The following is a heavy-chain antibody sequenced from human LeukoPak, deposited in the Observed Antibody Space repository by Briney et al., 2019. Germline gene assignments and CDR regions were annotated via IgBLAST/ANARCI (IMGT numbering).Heavy chain of an antibody. D-gene: IGHD5-18*01. Sequence: PGRSLRLSCTASGFTFGDYAMSWVRQAPGKGLEWVGFIRSKAYGGTTEYAASVKGRFTISRDDSKSIAYLQMNSLKTEDTAVYYCSTGYSYVDYMDVWGKGTTVTVSS. CDR3: STGYSYVDYMDV. CDR2: IRSKAYGGTT. CDR1: GFTFGDYA. J-gene: IGHJ6*03. V-gene: IGHV3-49*04.